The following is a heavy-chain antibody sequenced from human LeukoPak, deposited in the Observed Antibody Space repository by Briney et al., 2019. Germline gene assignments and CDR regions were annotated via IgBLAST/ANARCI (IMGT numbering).Heavy chain of an antibody. Sequence: ASVKVSRTASGYTFTSYGISWVRQAPGQGLEWMGWISAYNGNTYYAQKLQGRVTMTTDTSTSTAYMELRSLRSEDTAVYYCARRYSSGWYVRALGAFDIWGQGTMVTVSS. CDR1: GYTFTSYG. CDR3: ARRYSSGWYVRALGAFDI. D-gene: IGHD6-19*01. J-gene: IGHJ3*02. CDR2: ISAYNGNT. V-gene: IGHV1-18*04.